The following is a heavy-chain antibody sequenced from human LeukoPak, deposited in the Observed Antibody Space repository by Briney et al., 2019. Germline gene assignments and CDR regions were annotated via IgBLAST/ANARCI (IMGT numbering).Heavy chain of an antibody. Sequence: GGSLRLSCAVSGLTFTGYGMNWIRQAPGKGLEWVSGISGTGDITYYADSVRGRFTISRDNFKDTLYLQMNTLGAEDTAVYYCARGVRGSSWVSFDYWGQGTLVTVSS. D-gene: IGHD6-13*01. J-gene: IGHJ4*02. V-gene: IGHV3-23*01. CDR2: ISGTGDIT. CDR3: ARGVRGSSWVSFDY. CDR1: GLTFTGYG.